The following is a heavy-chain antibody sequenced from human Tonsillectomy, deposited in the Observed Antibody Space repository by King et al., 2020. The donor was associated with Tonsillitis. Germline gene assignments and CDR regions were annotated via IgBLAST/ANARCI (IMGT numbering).Heavy chain of an antibody. CDR1: GFTFSSFW. CDR3: ARSGDPYYYDTSGYCFDY. D-gene: IGHD3-22*01. CDR2: LNEDGSEK. V-gene: IGHV3-7*01. Sequence: QLVQSGGGLVQPGGSLRLSCAASGFTFSSFWMSWVRRAPGKGLGWVANLNEDGSEKYYVDSVEGRFTISRDNAKNSLYLQMNSLRAEDTAVYYCARSGDPYYYDTSGYCFDYWGQGTLVTVSS. J-gene: IGHJ4*02.